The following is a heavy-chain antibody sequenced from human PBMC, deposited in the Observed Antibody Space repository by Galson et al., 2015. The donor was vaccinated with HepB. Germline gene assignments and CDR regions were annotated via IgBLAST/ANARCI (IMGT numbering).Heavy chain of an antibody. Sequence: SVKVSCKASGFPFSSYGISWLRQAPGQGLEWMGWISAYNGNTNYAPKFQDRFTMTTDTSMNIAYMELGSLRSDDTAVYYCARDGAPISDFGLYGMDVWGQWTTVTVSS. CDR1: GFPFSSYG. V-gene: IGHV1-18*01. D-gene: IGHD3/OR15-3a*01. J-gene: IGHJ6*02. CDR2: ISAYNGNT. CDR3: ARDGAPISDFGLYGMDV.